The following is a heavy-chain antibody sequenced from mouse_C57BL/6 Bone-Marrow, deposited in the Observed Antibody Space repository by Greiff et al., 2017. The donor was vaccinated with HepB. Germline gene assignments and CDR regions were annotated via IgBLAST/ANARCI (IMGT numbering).Heavy chain of an antibody. Sequence: QVHVKQSGPGLVQPSQSLSITCTVSGFSLTSYGVHWVRQSPGKGLEWLGVIWRGGSTDYNAAFMSRLSITKDNSKSQVLFKMNSLQADDTAIYYCAKKEDSNSYYAMDYWGQGTSVTVSS. D-gene: IGHD2-5*01. CDR1: GFSLTSYG. V-gene: IGHV2-5*01. J-gene: IGHJ4*01. CDR2: IWRGGST. CDR3: AKKEDSNSYYAMDY.